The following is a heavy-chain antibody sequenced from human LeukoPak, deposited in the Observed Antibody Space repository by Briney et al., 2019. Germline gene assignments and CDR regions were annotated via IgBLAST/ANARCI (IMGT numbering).Heavy chain of an antibody. CDR2: INPNSGGT. D-gene: IGHD5-18*01. CDR3: ARGRGRGYSYGYFDY. V-gene: IGHV1-2*06. J-gene: IGHJ4*02. CDR1: GYTFTGYY. Sequence: ASVKVSCKASGYTFTGYYMHWVRQAPGQGLEWVGRINPNSGGTNYAQKFQGRVTMTRDTSISTAYMELSRLRSDDTAVYYCARGRGRGYSYGYFDYWGQGTLVTVSS.